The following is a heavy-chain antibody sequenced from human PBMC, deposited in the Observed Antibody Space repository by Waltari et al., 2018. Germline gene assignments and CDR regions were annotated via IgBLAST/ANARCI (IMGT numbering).Heavy chain of an antibody. CDR1: GFTFSVYA. V-gene: IGHV3-23*01. Sequence: EVHLLESGGGLVQPGGSLRLSCAASGFTFSVYAMTWFRQAPGKGLEWLSVIDRDGRRNIHYADSVKGRFTISRDNSKNTLYLQMNSLTAEDTAIYYCASYLQTGNSVDFWGQGTLVTVSS. CDR2: IDRDGRRNI. J-gene: IGHJ4*02. D-gene: IGHD3-16*01. CDR3: ASYLQTGNSVDF.